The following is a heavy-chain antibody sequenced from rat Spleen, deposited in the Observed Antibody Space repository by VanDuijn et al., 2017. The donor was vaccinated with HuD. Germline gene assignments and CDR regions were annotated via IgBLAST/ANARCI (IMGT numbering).Heavy chain of an antibody. V-gene: IGHV1-43*01. CDR1: GYTFTSYY. CDR2: INTGSGGT. J-gene: IGHJ4*01. CDR3: ARVGVDVMDA. Sequence: QVQLQQSGAELAKPGSSVKISCKASGYTFTSYYISWIKQTTGQGLEYIGYINTGSGGTNYNEKFKGKATLTVDKSSSTAFMQLSSRTPDDSAVYYGARVGVDVMDAWGQGASVTVSS. D-gene: IGHD4-4*01.